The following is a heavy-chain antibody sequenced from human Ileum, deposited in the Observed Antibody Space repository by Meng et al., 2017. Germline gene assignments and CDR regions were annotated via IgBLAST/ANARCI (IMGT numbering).Heavy chain of an antibody. CDR2: ISQESGRT. CDR1: GDSISSRDW. CDR3: VRNEGYSLGD. J-gene: IGHJ4*02. Sequence: QVPLQGSGPGRGKPSGTLALTCAVSGDSISSRDWVSWVRQPPGKGLEWIGEISQESGRTNYNPSLKSRVTISLDKSKNQFSLNLNSVTAADTAVYYCVRNEGYSLGDWGQGTLVTVSS. D-gene: IGHD2-21*01. V-gene: IGHV4-4*02.